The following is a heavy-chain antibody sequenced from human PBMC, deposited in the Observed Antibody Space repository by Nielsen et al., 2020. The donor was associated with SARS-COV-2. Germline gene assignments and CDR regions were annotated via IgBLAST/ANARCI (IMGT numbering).Heavy chain of an antibody. D-gene: IGHD5-12*01. CDR3: AKDGVGIHVATARYYYYGMDV. V-gene: IGHV3-30*18. Sequence: GGSLRLSCAASGFTFSSYGMHWVRQAPGKGLEWVAVISYDGSNKYYADSVKGRFTISRDNSKNTLYLQMNSLRAEDTAVYYCAKDGVGIHVATARYYYYGMDVWGQGTTVTVSS. CDR2: ISYDGSNK. CDR1: GFTFSSYG. J-gene: IGHJ6*02.